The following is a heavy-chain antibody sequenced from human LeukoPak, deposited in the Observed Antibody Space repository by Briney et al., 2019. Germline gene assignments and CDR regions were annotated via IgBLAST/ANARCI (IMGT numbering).Heavy chain of an antibody. D-gene: IGHD3-10*01. Sequence: SQTLSLTCAISGDSVSSKSATWNWIRQSPSRGLEWLGGTYYRSTWRNDYAVSVKSRITINPDTSKNQFSLELNSVTPEDTAVYYCARLLSGACDYWGQGTLVTVSS. CDR1: GDSVSSKSAT. CDR3: ARLLSGACDY. CDR2: TYYRSTWRN. V-gene: IGHV6-1*01. J-gene: IGHJ4*02.